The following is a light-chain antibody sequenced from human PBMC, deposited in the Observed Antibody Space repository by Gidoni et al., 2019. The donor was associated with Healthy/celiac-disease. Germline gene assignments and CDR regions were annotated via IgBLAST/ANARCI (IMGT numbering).Light chain of an antibody. CDR3: QQLNSYPLGT. Sequence: DIQLTQSPSFLSASVGDSVTITCRASQGISSYLAWYQQKPGKAPKLLIYAASTLQSGVPSRFSGSGSGTEFTLTISSLQPEDFATYYCQQLNSYPLGTFGQGTKVEIK. CDR2: AAS. CDR1: QGISSY. V-gene: IGKV1-9*01. J-gene: IGKJ1*01.